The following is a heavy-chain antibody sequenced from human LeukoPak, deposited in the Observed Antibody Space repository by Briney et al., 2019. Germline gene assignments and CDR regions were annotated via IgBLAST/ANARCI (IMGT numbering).Heavy chain of an antibody. D-gene: IGHD3-22*01. J-gene: IGHJ4*02. CDR1: GASMTSNY. Sequence: PSETLSLTCTVSGASMTSNYWNWIRQPPGKGLEWIGYVYYSGRTNYNPSLKSRVNISVDTSKNQFSLRLSSVTAADTAVYYCARWNYYNSIRYFDYWGRGTLVTVSS. CDR3: ARWNYYNSIRYFDY. CDR2: VYYSGRT. V-gene: IGHV4-59*01.